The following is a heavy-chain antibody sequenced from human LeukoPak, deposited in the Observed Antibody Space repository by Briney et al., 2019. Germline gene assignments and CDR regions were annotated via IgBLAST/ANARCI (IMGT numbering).Heavy chain of an antibody. CDR2: IRHDGSEK. D-gene: IGHD3-16*01. V-gene: IGHV3-7*01. J-gene: IGHJ4*02. CDR1: GFTFNRYR. Sequence: PGGPLRLPCRASGFTFNRYRKSGLPQAPEEALEWDANIRHDGSEKYYVASVKGRFTISRDNAKLLLYLQMNSLRAEDTAVYYCARDSFRGLDYWGQGTLVTVSS. CDR3: ARDSFRGLDY.